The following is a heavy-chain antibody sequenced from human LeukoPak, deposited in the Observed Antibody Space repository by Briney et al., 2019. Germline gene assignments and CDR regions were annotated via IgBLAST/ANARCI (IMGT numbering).Heavy chain of an antibody. CDR1: GFTFSSDA. J-gene: IGHJ5*02. CDR3: ARVLLGFDP. CDR2: ISGSDT. D-gene: IGHD3-10*01. V-gene: IGHV3-23*01. Sequence: GGSLRLSCAASGFTFSSDAMSWVRQAPGKGLEWVSAISGSDTYYAASVKGRFTISRDNSKNTLFLQMNSLRAEDTAVYYCARVLLGFDPWGQGTLVTVSS.